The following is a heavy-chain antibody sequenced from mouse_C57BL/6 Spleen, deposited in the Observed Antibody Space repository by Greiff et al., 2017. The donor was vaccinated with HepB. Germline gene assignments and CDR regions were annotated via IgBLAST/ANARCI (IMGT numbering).Heavy chain of an antibody. CDR1: GFTFSDAW. D-gene: IGHD3-3*01. CDR3: TRRAGPYYAMDY. V-gene: IGHV6-6*01. Sequence: DVMLVESGGGLVQPGGSMKLSCAASGFTFSDAWMDWVRQSPEKGLEWVAEIRNKANNHATYYAESVKGRFTISRDDSKSSVYLQMNSLRAEDTGIYYCTRRAGPYYAMDYWGQGTSVTVSS. CDR2: IRNKANNHAT. J-gene: IGHJ4*01.